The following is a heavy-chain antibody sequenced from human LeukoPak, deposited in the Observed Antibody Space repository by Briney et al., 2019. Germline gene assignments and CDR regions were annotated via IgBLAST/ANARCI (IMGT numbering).Heavy chain of an antibody. D-gene: IGHD3-22*01. CDR1: VFTFSSYS. J-gene: IGHJ4*02. CDR3: ARGYYYDSSGYYFFPDY. CDR2: ISSSSSYI. Sequence: PGGSLRLSCGASVFTFSSYSMKWVRQARGKGVEWVSSISSSSSYIYYADSVEGRFTISRHNAKNSLYLQMNSLRAEDTAVYYCARGYYYDSSGYYFFPDYWGQGTLVTVSS. V-gene: IGHV3-21*01.